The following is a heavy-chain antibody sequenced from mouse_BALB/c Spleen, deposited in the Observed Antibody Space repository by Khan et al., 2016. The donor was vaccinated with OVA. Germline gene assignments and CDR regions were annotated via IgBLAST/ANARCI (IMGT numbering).Heavy chain of an antibody. CDR1: GFTFSAYS. J-gene: IGHJ3*01. V-gene: IGHV5-6*02. Sequence: EVKLEVSGGDLMKPGGSLKLSCAASGFTFSAYSMSWVRQTPDKNLEWVATVSSGGDYTYYPDSVKGRFTISRDNAKNTLYLQMGSLKSEDTAMYYCASHLTGSFAYWGQGTLVTVSA. CDR2: VSSGGDYT. D-gene: IGHD4-1*01. CDR3: ASHLTGSFAY.